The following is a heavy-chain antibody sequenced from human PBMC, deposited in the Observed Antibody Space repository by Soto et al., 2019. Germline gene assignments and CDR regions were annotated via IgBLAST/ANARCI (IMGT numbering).Heavy chain of an antibody. Sequence: QVQLVQSGAEVKKPGASVKVSCKASGYTFTNYVISWVRXAPGQGLEWMGWISAYNGNTNYAQKVQGRVTMTTDTXXXXXXXXXXXXXXXXXXXXXXXXXXXXXXXXXQHXGQGTLVTVSS. CDR1: GYTFTNYV. V-gene: IGHV1-18*01. CDR2: ISAYNGNT. J-gene: IGHJ1*01. CDR3: XXXXXXXXXXXQH.